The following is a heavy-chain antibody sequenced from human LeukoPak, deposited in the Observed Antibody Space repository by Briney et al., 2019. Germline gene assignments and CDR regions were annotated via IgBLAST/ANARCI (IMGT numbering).Heavy chain of an antibody. V-gene: IGHV1-18*01. D-gene: IGHD2/OR15-2a*01. Sequence: GASVRESLKTSGYTFSNFGSNWVRQAPGQGLEWMGWISGNNDNPNYGQKFQGRFTVTTDSSTSTAYMELRNLRFDDTAVYYCTRDGTSTDDYWGEESLVTVSS. CDR2: ISGNNDNP. CDR1: GYTFSNFG. J-gene: IGHJ4*02. CDR3: TRDGTSTDDY.